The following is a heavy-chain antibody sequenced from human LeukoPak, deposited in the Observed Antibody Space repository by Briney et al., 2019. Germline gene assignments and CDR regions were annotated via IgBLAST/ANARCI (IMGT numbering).Heavy chain of an antibody. V-gene: IGHV1-46*01. J-gene: IGHJ5*02. D-gene: IGHD3-3*01. CDR3: ARGKNEPDYDFWSGYSYNWFDP. CDR1: ENTFTNYY. Sequence: ASVKVSCKASENTFTNYYMHWVRQAPGQGLEWLGLINPNGGRTAYAQNFQGRVTTTRDTSTTTLYLELSSLRSDDTAVYYCARGKNEPDYDFWSGYSYNWFDPWGQGTLVTVSS. CDR2: INPNGGRT.